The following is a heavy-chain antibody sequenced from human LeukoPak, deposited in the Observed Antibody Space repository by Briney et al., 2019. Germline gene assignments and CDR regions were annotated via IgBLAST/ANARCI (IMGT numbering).Heavy chain of an antibody. D-gene: IGHD3-22*01. CDR1: GGSISSYY. CDR3: ARDRYYYDSSGSAYYMDV. CDR2: IYYSGST. V-gene: IGHV4-59*01. J-gene: IGHJ6*03. Sequence: SETLSHTCTVSGGSISSYYWSWIRQPPGKGLEWMGYIYYSGSTNYNPSLKSRVTISVDTSKNQFSLKLSSATAADTAVYYCARDRYYYDSSGSAYYMDVWGKGTTVTVSS.